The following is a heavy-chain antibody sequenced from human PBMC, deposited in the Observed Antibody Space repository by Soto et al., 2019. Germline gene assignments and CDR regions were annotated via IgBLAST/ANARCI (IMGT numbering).Heavy chain of an antibody. CDR3: ARRNWGGYYYGMDV. J-gene: IGHJ6*02. CDR2: IYYSGST. D-gene: IGHD7-27*01. V-gene: IGHV4-31*03. Sequence: QVQLQESGPGLVKPSQTLSLTCTVSGGSISSGGYYWSWIRRHPGKGLEWIGYIYYSGSTYYNPSLMSRATISVDTSKNQFSLKLSSVTAADTAVYYCARRNWGGYYYGMDVWGQGTTVTVSS. CDR1: GGSISSGGYY.